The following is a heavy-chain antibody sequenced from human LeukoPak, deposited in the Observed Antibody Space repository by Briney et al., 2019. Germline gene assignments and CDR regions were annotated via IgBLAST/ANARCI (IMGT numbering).Heavy chain of an antibody. Sequence: SETLSLTCTVSGGSISSYYWSWIRQPPGKGLEWITCIYYSGSTNYNPSLKSRVTISVDTSKNQFSLKLSSVTAADTAVYYCARRIGRKGAFDMWGQGTMVTVSS. V-gene: IGHV4-59*08. J-gene: IGHJ3*02. D-gene: IGHD1-26*01. CDR1: GGSISSYY. CDR2: IYYSGST. CDR3: ARRIGRKGAFDM.